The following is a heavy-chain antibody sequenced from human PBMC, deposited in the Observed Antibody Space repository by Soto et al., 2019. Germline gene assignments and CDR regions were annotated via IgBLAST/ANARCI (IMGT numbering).Heavy chain of an antibody. CDR1: GFTFSSYW. D-gene: IGHD4-17*01. CDR3: ARSTVVRISYYFDY. CDR2: IKQDGSEK. Sequence: PGGSLRLSCAASGFTFSSYWMSWVRQAPGKGLEWVANIKQDGSEKYYVDSVKGRFTISRDNAKNSLYLQMNSLRAEDTAVYYCARSTVVRISYYFDYWGQGTLVTVSS. J-gene: IGHJ4*02. V-gene: IGHV3-7*05.